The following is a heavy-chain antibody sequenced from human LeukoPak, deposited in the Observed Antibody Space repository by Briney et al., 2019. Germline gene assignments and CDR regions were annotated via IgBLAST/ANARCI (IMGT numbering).Heavy chain of an antibody. J-gene: IGHJ6*03. V-gene: IGHV3-23*01. CDR1: GFTFSSYA. CDR3: ARQAPQYSYYMDV. Sequence: TGGSLRLSCAASGFTFSSYAMSWVRQAPGKGLEWVSAISGSGGSTYYADSVKGRFTISRDNAKNSLYLQMNSLRAEDTAVYYCARQAPQYSYYMDVWGKGTTVTISS. CDR2: ISGSGGST.